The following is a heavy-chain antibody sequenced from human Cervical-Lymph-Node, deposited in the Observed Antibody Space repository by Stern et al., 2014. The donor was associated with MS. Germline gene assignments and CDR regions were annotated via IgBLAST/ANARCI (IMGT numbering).Heavy chain of an antibody. V-gene: IGHV3-9*01. CDR1: GFTFDDYA. D-gene: IGHD3-3*01. J-gene: IGHJ4*02. Sequence: EVQLVESEGGLVQPGRSLRLSCAASGFTFDDYAMHWVRPAPGKGLEWVSGITWNSVSVGYADSVKCRFTISRDNAKNSLYLQMNSLRGDDTALYYCAKGSGGSGYYPVALDYWGQGTLVTVSS. CDR2: ITWNSVSV. CDR3: AKGSGGSGYYPVALDY.